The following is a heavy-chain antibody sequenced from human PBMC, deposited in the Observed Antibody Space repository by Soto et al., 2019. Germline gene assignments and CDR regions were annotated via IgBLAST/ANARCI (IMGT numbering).Heavy chain of an antibody. CDR3: ARSRDGYSFYFYYGMDG. V-gene: IGHV3-30*03. J-gene: IGHJ6*02. Sequence: PGGSLRLSCAASGFTFTSYDMHWVRQAPGKGLEWMALILHDGSAEYYADSVKGRFTISRDNSRSTPYLQMNSLRAEDTAVYYCARSRDGYSFYFYYGMDGWGQGTTVTVSS. CDR2: ILHDGSAE. D-gene: IGHD4-4*01. CDR1: GFTFTSYD.